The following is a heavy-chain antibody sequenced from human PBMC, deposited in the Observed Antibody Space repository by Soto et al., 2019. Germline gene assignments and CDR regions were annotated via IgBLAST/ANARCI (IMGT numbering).Heavy chain of an antibody. Sequence: QVQLVQSGAEVKKPGASVKVSCKASGYTFTSYYMHWVRQAPGQGLEWMGIINPSGGSTSYAQKFQGRVTMTSHTSTSTVYMELSSLRSEDTAVDYCARDYGGNSPPGYWGQGTLVTVSS. CDR1: GYTFTSYY. V-gene: IGHV1-46*01. CDR2: INPSGGST. CDR3: ARDYGGNSPPGY. D-gene: IGHD4-17*01. J-gene: IGHJ4*02.